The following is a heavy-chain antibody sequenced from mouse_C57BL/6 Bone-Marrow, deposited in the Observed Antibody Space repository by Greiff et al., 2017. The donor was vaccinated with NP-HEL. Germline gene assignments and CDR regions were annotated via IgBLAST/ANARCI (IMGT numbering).Heavy chain of an antibody. D-gene: IGHD1-1*01. J-gene: IGHJ2*01. CDR3: ARQGGSSPLDY. CDR2: ISSGGSYT. V-gene: IGHV5-6*01. Sequence: EVMLVESGGDLVKPGGSLKLSCAASGFTFSSYGMSWVRQTPDKRLEWVATISSGGSYTYYPDSVKGRFTISRDNATNTMYLQMSSLRSEATAMSYCARQGGSSPLDYWGQGTTLTVSS. CDR1: GFTFSSYG.